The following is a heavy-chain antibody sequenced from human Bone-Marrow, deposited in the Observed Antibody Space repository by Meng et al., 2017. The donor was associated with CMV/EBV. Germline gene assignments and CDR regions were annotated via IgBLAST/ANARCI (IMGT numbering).Heavy chain of an antibody. CDR1: GGTFSSYA. Sequence: SVKVSCKASGGTFSSYAISWVRQAPGQGLEWMGGIIPIFGTANYAQKFQGRVTIIADKSTSTAYMELTSLRSEDTAVYYCARDREYCTNANCFNPQIHWGQGTLVTVPS. CDR2: IIPIFGTA. V-gene: IGHV1-69*06. D-gene: IGHD2-8*01. J-gene: IGHJ4*02. CDR3: ARDREYCTNANCFNPQIH.